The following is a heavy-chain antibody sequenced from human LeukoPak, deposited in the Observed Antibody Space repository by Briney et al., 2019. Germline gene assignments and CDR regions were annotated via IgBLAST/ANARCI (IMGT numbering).Heavy chain of an antibody. CDR3: ARSNWGTTSPPLPFDY. CDR1: GGSISSYY. CDR2: IYYSGST. V-gene: IGHV4-59*01. Sequence: SETLSLTCTVSGGSISSYYWSWIRQPPGKGLEWIGYIYYSGSTDYNPSLKSRVTISVDTSKNQFSLKLSSVTAADTAVYYCARSNWGTTSPPLPFDYWGQGTLVTVSS. D-gene: IGHD7-27*01. J-gene: IGHJ4*02.